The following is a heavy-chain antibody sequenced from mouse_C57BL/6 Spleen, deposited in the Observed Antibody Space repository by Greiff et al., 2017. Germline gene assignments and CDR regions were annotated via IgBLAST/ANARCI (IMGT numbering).Heavy chain of an antibody. Sequence: EVKLMESGAELVRPGASVKLSCTASGFNIKDYYMHWVKQRPEQGLEWIGRLDPEDGDTEYAPKFQGKATMTADTSSNTAYLQLSSLTSEDTAVYYCTTYGSFNSEGFDYWGQGTTLTVSS. D-gene: IGHD4-1*01. CDR1: GFNIKDYY. V-gene: IGHV14-1*01. J-gene: IGHJ2*01. CDR3: TTYGSFNSEGFDY. CDR2: LDPEDGDT.